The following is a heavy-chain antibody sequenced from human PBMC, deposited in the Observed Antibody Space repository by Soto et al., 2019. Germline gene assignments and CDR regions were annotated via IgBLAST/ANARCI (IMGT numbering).Heavy chain of an antibody. D-gene: IGHD2-15*01. CDR1: GYTFTSYG. Sequence: GASVKVSCKASGYTFTSYGISWVRQAPGQGLEWMGWISGYNGNTNHAQKLQGRVTMTIDTSTSTAYMELRSLRSDDTAVYYCARGFRVAATRWWFDPWGQGTLVTVSS. V-gene: IGHV1-18*01. J-gene: IGHJ5*02. CDR3: ARGFRVAATRWWFDP. CDR2: ISGYNGNT.